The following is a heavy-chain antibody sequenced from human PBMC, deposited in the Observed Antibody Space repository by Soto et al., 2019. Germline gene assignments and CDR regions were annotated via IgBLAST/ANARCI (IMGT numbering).Heavy chain of an antibody. V-gene: IGHV1-2*04. CDR3: ASALYSSSFGAFDI. CDR2: INPNSGGT. D-gene: IGHD6-13*01. J-gene: IGHJ3*02. CDR1: GYTFTGYY. Sequence: ASVKGSCKASGYTFTGYYMHWVRQAPGQGLEWMGWINPNSGGTNYAQKFQGWVTMTRDTSISTAYMELSRLRSDDTAVYYCASALYSSSFGAFDIWGQGTMVTVSS.